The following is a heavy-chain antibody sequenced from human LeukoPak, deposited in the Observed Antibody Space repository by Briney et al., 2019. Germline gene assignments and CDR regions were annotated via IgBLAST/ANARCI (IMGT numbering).Heavy chain of an antibody. J-gene: IGHJ2*01. V-gene: IGHV4-59*08. CDR2: IYYSGST. Sequence: SQTLSLTCTVSGGSISSYYWSWIRQPPGKGLEWIGYIYYSGSTNYNPSLKSRVTISVDTSKNQFSLKLSSVTAADTAVYYCARLRECIRPNLIFDL. D-gene: IGHD3-10*01. CDR3: ARLRECIRPNLIFDL. CDR1: GGSISSYY.